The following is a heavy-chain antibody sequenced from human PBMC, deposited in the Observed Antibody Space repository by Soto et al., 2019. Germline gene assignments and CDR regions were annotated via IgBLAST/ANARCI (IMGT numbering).Heavy chain of an antibody. CDR1: GGSISSGGSS. CDR2: IYHSGST. J-gene: IGHJ4*02. V-gene: IGHV4-30-2*01. D-gene: IGHD5-12*01. CDR3: AAGGGLPRYY. Sequence: SETLCLTSAVSGGSISSGGSSWSWIRQPPGKGLEWIGYIYHSGSTYYNPSLKSRVTISVDRSKNQFSLKLSSVTAADMAVYYCAAGGGLPRYYWGQGTLGTVS.